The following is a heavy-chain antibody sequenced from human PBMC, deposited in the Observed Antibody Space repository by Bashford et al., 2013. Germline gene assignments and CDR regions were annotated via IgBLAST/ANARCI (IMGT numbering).Heavy chain of an antibody. V-gene: IGHV4-31*03. J-gene: IGHJ6*02. CDR3: ARDREAYNDFYYYGMDV. Sequence: SETLSLTCTVSGGSIRSSGSYWTWIRQHPGKGLEWLGYIYYSGSTHYNPSLKSRITMSVDTSKNQFSLKLSSVTAADTAVYYCARDREAYNDFYYYGMDVWGQGTTVTVSS. CDR1: GGSIRSSGSY. D-gene: IGHD5-24*01. CDR2: IYYSGST.